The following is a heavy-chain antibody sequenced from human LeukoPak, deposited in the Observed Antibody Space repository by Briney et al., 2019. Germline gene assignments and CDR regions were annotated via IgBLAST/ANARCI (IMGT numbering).Heavy chain of an antibody. V-gene: IGHV1-69*13. CDR3: AKGDLQQQLVQMSAFDI. CDR1: GGTFSSYA. CDR2: IIPIFGTA. J-gene: IGHJ3*02. Sequence: SVKVSCKASGGTFSSYAISWVRQAPGQGLEWMGGIIPIFGTANYAQKFQGRVTITADESTSTAYMELSSLRSEDTAVYYCAKGDLQQQLVQMSAFDIWGQGTMVTVSS. D-gene: IGHD6-13*01.